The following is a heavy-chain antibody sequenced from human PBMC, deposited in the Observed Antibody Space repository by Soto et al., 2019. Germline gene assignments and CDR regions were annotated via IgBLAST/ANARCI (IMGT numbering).Heavy chain of an antibody. CDR1: GFTFRTFG. CDR3: AKESTPMVATSLDY. Sequence: QVQVVESGGGVVQPGRSLRLSCTASGFTFRTFGMHWVRQAPGKGLEWLTVISYEGSAQHYADSVKGRFTISRDNSKNTLYLQMKSLRTEDTAVYYCAKESTPMVATSLDYWGQGILVTVSS. J-gene: IGHJ4*02. D-gene: IGHD5-12*01. V-gene: IGHV3-30*18. CDR2: ISYEGSAQ.